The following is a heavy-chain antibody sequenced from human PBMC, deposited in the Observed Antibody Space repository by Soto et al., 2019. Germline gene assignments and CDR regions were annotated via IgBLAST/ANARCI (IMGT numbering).Heavy chain of an antibody. Sequence: QVQLQESGPGLVKPSETLSLTCTVSGGSISNFYWSWIRQPPGKGLEYIGYIHDRGSTNYNPSLESRVAISVDTSKNQFSLRLSSVTAADTAVYYCARGYGVTTNPPGHWGQGTLVTVSS. D-gene: IGHD4-17*01. CDR3: ARGYGVTTNPPGH. V-gene: IGHV4-59*12. J-gene: IGHJ4*02. CDR2: IHDRGST. CDR1: GGSISNFY.